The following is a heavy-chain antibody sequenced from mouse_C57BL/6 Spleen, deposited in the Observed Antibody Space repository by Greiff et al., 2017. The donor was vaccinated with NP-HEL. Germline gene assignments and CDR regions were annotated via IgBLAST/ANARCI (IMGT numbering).Heavy chain of an antibody. CDR1: GYTFTEYT. J-gene: IGHJ2*01. CDR2: FYPGSGSI. Sequence: VKLLESGAELVKPGASVKLSCKASGYTFTEYTIHWVKQRSGQGLEWIGWFYPGSGSIKYNEKFKDKATLTADKSSSTVYMELSRLTSEDSAVYFCARHEEGRCYFDYWGQGTTLTVSS. CDR3: ARHEEGRCYFDY. V-gene: IGHV1-62-2*01.